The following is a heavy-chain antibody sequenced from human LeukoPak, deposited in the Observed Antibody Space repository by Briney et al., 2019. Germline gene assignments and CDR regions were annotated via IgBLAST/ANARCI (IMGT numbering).Heavy chain of an antibody. Sequence: GGSLRLSCAASGFTFDDYAMHWVRQAPGKGLEWVSGISWNSGSIGYADSVKGRFTISRDNAKNSLYPQMNSLRAEDTALYYCAKDHLAAAGNDAFDIWGQGTMVTVSS. CDR2: ISWNSGSI. D-gene: IGHD6-13*01. CDR3: AKDHLAAAGNDAFDI. CDR1: GFTFDDYA. J-gene: IGHJ3*02. V-gene: IGHV3-9*01.